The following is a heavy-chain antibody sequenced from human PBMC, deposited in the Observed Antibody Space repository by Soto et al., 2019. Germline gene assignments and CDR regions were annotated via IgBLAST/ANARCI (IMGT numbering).Heavy chain of an antibody. CDR1: GFTFSSYA. V-gene: IGHV3-23*01. CDR3: AKGRRYCSSTSCINWFDP. J-gene: IGHJ5*02. D-gene: IGHD2-2*01. CDR2: ISGSGGST. Sequence: PGGSLRLSCAASGFTFSSYAMSWVRQAPGKGLEWVSAISGSGGSTYYADSVKGRFTISRDNSKNTLYLQMNSLRAEDTAVYYCAKGRRYCSSTSCINWFDPWGQGTLVTVSS.